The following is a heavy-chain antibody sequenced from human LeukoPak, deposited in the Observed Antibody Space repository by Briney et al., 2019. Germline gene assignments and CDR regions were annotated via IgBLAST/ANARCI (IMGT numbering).Heavy chain of an antibody. V-gene: IGHV1-18*01. CDR3: ARGADTGSYGSLVYFDY. CDR1: GYTFTSYG. J-gene: IGHJ4*02. CDR2: ISAYSGNT. D-gene: IGHD3-16*01. Sequence: ASVKVSCKASGYTFTSYGISWVRQAPGQGLEWVGLISAYSGNTNFAQKLQGRVTMTTDTSTSTAYMELRSLRSDDPAVYFCARGADTGSYGSLVYFDYWGQGTLVTVSS.